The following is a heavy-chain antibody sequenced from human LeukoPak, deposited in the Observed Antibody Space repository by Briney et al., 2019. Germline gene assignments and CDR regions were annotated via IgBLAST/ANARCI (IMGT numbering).Heavy chain of an antibody. D-gene: IGHD3-10*01. Sequence: PGGSLRLSCAASGFTFSSHAMTWVRQAPGKGLQWVSSISINADDTHYADSVKGRFTISRDNSKKTLFLQMNSLRVDDTAIYYCAKGIRPNDHWGQGTLVIVSS. CDR2: ISINADDT. V-gene: IGHV3-23*01. CDR1: GFTFSSHA. J-gene: IGHJ4*02. CDR3: AKGIRPNDH.